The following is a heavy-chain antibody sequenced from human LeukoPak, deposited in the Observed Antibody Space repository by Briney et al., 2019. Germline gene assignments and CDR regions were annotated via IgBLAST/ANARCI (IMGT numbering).Heavy chain of an antibody. J-gene: IGHJ4*02. CDR2: INPNSGGT. D-gene: IGHD3-9*01. Sequence: GASVRVSCKASGYTFTGYYMHWVRQAPGQGLEWIGWINPNSGGTNYAQKFQGWVTMTRDTSISTAYMELSRLRSDDTAVYYCARDGALTGYPAGGDYWGQGTLVTVSS. CDR3: ARDGALTGYPAGGDY. CDR1: GYTFTGYY. V-gene: IGHV1-2*04.